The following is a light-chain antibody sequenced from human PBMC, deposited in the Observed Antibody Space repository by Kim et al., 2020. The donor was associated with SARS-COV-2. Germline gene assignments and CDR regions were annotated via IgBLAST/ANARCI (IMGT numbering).Light chain of an antibody. CDR2: AVS. CDR1: QSITSG. CDR3: QQHNGY. Sequence: TMSADVGDTVTITSRASQSITSGLAWNQQKPGKAPKLMIYAVSSLDSGVPSRFSGSGYGTQFTLTISSLQPDDFETYYCQQHNGYFGGGTKVDIK. J-gene: IGKJ4*01. V-gene: IGKV1-5*01.